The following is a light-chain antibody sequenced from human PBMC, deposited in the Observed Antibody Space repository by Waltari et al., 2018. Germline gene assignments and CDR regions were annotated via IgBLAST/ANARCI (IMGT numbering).Light chain of an antibody. V-gene: IGKV3-15*01. CDR3: QQYNNWPLT. J-gene: IGKJ4*01. CDR2: GAS. CDR1: KSVSSN. Sequence: EIVMTQSPATLSVSPGERATLSCRASKSVSSNSAWYQQKPGQAPRLLIYGASTRATGIPARFSGSGSGTEFTLTISSLQSEDFAVYYCQQYNNWPLTFGGGTKVEIK.